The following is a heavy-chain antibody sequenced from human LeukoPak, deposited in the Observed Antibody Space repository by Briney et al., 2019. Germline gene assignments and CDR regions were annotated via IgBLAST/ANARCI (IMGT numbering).Heavy chain of an antibody. V-gene: IGHV4-59*01. Sequence: PSETLSLTCTVPGGSISSYYWNWIRQPPGKGLEWIGWSYHRGSTSYNPSLKSRVAISVDTSKNQFSLKLSSVTAADTAVYYCARDRELGYWGQGTLVTVSS. CDR2: SYHRGST. CDR3: ARDRELGY. J-gene: IGHJ4*02. CDR1: GGSISSYY. D-gene: IGHD1-1*01.